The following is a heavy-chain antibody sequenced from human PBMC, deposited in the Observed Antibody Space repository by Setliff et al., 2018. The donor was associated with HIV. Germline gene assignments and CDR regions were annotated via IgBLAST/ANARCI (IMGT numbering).Heavy chain of an antibody. J-gene: IGHJ4*02. D-gene: IGHD1-26*01. CDR2: IRSKAHGGTT. CDR1: GFTFGDYA. CDR3: TTDLGSGRFSWNNN. Sequence: GGSLRLSCTASGFTFGDYAMSWVRQAPGKGLEWVGFIRSKAHGGTTEYAASVRGRFTISRDDSESIAYLQMNSLNTEDTAMYYCTTDLGSGRFSWNNNWGQGTLVTVSS. V-gene: IGHV3-49*04.